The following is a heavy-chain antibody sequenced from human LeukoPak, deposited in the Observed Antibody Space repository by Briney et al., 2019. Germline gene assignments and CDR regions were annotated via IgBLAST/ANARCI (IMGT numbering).Heavy chain of an antibody. D-gene: IGHD2-21*02. J-gene: IGHJ4*02. Sequence: GGSLRLSCAASGFTFSSYAMSWVRQAPGQGLEWVSAISGSGGSTYYADSVKGRFTISRDNSKNTLYLQMNSLRAEDTAVYYCAKQHTLPTYCGGDCYPAVPEIDWGQGTLVTVSS. CDR1: GFTFSSYA. V-gene: IGHV3-23*01. CDR2: ISGSGGST. CDR3: AKQHTLPTYCGGDCYPAVPEID.